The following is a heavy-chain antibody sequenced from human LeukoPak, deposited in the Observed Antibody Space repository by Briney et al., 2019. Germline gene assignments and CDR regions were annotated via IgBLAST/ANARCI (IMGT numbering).Heavy chain of an antibody. Sequence: AASVRVSCKASGGTFSSYAISWVRQAPGQGLEWMGRIIPILGIANYAQKFQGRVTITADKSTSTAYMELSSLRSEDTAVYYCARSHTEGYSSTNDAFDIWGQGTMVTVSS. D-gene: IGHD6-13*01. V-gene: IGHV1-69*04. CDR3: ARSHTEGYSSTNDAFDI. J-gene: IGHJ3*02. CDR2: IIPILGIA. CDR1: GGTFSSYA.